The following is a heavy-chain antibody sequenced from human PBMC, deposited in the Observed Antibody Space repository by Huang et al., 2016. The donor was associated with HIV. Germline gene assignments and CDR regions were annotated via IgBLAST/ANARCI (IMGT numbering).Heavy chain of an antibody. CDR3: ARGFQAKPGDY. J-gene: IGHJ4*02. CDR2: INLDGSER. Sequence: EVHLVESGGGLVRPGRSLRLSCAASGFTFRSYWMNWVRQAPGSGLGLVANINLDGSERFYVDSVRGRFTISRDNANNSVSLQLNSLKAEDTGVYYCARGFQAKPGDYWGQGTLVTVSS. V-gene: IGHV3-7*01. CDR1: GFTFRSYW.